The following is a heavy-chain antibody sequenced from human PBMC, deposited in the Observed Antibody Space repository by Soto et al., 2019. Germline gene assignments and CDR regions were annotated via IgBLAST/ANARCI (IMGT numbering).Heavy chain of an antibody. CDR3: ARGQGGYSSSWYRY. D-gene: IGHD6-13*01. V-gene: IGHV4-34*01. J-gene: IGHJ4*02. CDR1: GGSFSGSY. CDR2: INPSGST. Sequence: QVQLQQWGAGLLKPSETLSLTCAVYGGSFSGSYWTWIRQPPGKGLEWIGEINPSGSTNYNPSLKSRVTIAVDTSKNLFSLKLSSVTATDTAVYYCARGQGGYSSSWYRYWGQGTLVTVSS.